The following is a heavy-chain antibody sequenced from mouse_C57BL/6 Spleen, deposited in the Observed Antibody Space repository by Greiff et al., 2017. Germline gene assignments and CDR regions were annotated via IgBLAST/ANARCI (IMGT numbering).Heavy chain of an antibody. CDR1: GFTFTDYY. D-gene: IGHD2-5*01. Sequence: DVMLVASGGGLVQPGGSLSLSCAASGFTFTDYYMSWVRQPPGKALEWLGFIRNKANGYTTEYSASVKGRFTISRDNSQSILYLQMNALRAEDSATYYCARKDYSKSWFAYWGQGTLVTVSA. J-gene: IGHJ3*01. CDR2: IRNKANGYTT. CDR3: ARKDYSKSWFAY. V-gene: IGHV7-3*01.